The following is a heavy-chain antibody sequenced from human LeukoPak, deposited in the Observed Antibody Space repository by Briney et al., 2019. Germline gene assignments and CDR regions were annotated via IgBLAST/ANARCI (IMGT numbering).Heavy chain of an antibody. J-gene: IGHJ4*02. CDR3: ARGLHLRYYDRSGYFDY. CDR1: GYTFTNYY. CDR2: INPSGGYT. Sequence: ASVKVSCKASGYTFTNYYMHWVRQAPGQGLEWMGLINPSGGYTNYAQKSQGRVTMTRDTSTSTVYMELSSLRAEDTAVYSCARGLHLRYYDRSGYFDYWGQGTLVTVSS. V-gene: IGHV1-46*01. D-gene: IGHD3-22*01.